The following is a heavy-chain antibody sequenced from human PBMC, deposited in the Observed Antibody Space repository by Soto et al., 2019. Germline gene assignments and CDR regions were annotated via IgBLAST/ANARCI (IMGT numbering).Heavy chain of an antibody. CDR3: ARHFVAVVIKGWGY. V-gene: IGHV4-39*01. CDR2: TYYNGNA. D-gene: IGHD3-22*01. CDR1: GGSIDRSNYY. Sequence: QLQLQESGPGLVKPSETLSLTCTVSGGSIDRSNYYWDWIRQPPGKGLEWIGTTYYNGNAYYNPSLQRRVPMSVDTSKNQFSLKLISVTAADTAVYYCARHFVAVVIKGWGYWGQGTLVTVSS. J-gene: IGHJ4*02.